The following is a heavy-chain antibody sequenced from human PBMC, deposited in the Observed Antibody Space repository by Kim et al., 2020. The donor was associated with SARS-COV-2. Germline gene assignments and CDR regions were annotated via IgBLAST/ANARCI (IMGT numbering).Heavy chain of an antibody. CDR1: GFTFSTYS. Sequence: GGSLRLSCAASGFTFSTYSINWVRQAPGKGLEWVSSISSDSTYIYYADSVKGRFTISRDNAKNSLYLQMNNLRADDTAVYYCARSFTPHFDYWGQGTLVT. J-gene: IGHJ4*02. CDR3: ARSFTPHFDY. D-gene: IGHD1-26*01. V-gene: IGHV3-21*01. CDR2: ISSDSTYI.